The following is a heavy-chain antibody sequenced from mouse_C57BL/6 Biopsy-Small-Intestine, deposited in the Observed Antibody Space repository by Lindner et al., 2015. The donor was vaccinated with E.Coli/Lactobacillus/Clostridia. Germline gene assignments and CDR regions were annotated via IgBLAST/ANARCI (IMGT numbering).Heavy chain of an antibody. CDR3: ARERANWDVVFDY. CDR2: ISDGGSYT. D-gene: IGHD4-1*01. J-gene: IGHJ2*01. CDR1: GFTFSSYA. V-gene: IGHV5-4*01. Sequence: VQLQESGGGLVKPGGSLKLSCAASGFTFSSYAMSWVRQTPEKRLEWVATISDGGSYTYYPDNVKGRFTISRDNAKNNLYLQMSHLKSEDTAMYYCARERANWDVVFDYWGQGTTLTVPS.